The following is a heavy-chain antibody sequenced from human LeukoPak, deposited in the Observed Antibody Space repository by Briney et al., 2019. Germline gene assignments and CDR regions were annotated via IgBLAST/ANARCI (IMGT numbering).Heavy chain of an antibody. V-gene: IGHV3-30-3*01. CDR3: ARQPYRSSRAFDAFDI. D-gene: IGHD6-6*01. CDR1: GFTFSSHW. Sequence: PGGSLRLSCAASGFTFSSHWMSWVRQAPGKGLEWVAVISYDGSNKYYADSVKGRFTISRDNSKNTLYLQMNSLRAEDTAVYYCARQPYRSSRAFDAFDIWGQGTMVTVSS. J-gene: IGHJ3*02. CDR2: ISYDGSNK.